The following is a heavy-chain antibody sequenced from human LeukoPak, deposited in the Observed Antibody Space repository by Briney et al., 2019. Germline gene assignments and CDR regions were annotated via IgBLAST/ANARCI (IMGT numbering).Heavy chain of an antibody. CDR3: ARHAEYNSGWHFYLDH. Sequence: SETLSLTCTVSGVSTTNGIYYWAWIRQSPGKGLEWIGSVHNVGSTYYNLSLRSRVTMSIDTTKNQFSLRLNSVTAADTAVYYCARHAEYNSGWHFYLDHWGQEILVTVSS. D-gene: IGHD6-19*01. CDR2: VHNVGST. V-gene: IGHV4-39*01. CDR1: GVSTTNGIYY. J-gene: IGHJ4*02.